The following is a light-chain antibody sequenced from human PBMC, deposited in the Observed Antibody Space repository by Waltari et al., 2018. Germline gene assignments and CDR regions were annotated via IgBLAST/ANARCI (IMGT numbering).Light chain of an antibody. J-gene: IGKJ4*02. CDR2: DAS. CDR1: PSHGTN. CDR3: QQRRNWPLT. V-gene: IGKV3-11*01. Sequence: KDSPSHGTNLAWYEHRPRQSPIPLSYDASYSATGIPATFSGSESETDFTLSSSSLQPEDFAVYYGQQRRNWPLTFGGGTRVQI.